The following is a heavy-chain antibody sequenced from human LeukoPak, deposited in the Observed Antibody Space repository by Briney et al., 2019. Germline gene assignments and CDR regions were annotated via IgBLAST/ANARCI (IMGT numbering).Heavy chain of an antibody. D-gene: IGHD3-16*02. Sequence: GGSLRLSCAASGFSISDYWMSWVRQAPGKGLEWVANIKQDGSGECYVDSVKGRFTISRDNAKNSLYLQMNSLRGEDTALYYCARDRRHTPFDAFDIWGQGTMVTVSS. V-gene: IGHV3-7*01. CDR1: GFSISDYW. J-gene: IGHJ3*02. CDR2: IKQDGSGE. CDR3: ARDRRHTPFDAFDI.